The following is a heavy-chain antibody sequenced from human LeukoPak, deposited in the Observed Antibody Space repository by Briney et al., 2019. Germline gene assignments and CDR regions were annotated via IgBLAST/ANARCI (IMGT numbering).Heavy chain of an antibody. CDR2: ISYDGSNK. D-gene: IGHD3-9*01. CDR1: GFTFSSYA. CDR3: ARGLLRYSG. Sequence: GGSLRLSCAASGFTFSSYAMHWVRQAPGKGLEWVAVISYDGSNKYYADSVKGRFTISRDNAKNSLYLQMNSLRAEDTAVYYCARGLLRYSGWGQGTLVTVSS. J-gene: IGHJ4*02. V-gene: IGHV3-30*04.